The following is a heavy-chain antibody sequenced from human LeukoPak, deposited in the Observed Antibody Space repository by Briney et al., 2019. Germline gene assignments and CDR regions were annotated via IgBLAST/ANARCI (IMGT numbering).Heavy chain of an antibody. J-gene: IGHJ6*02. V-gene: IGHV3-11*01. D-gene: IGHD3-22*01. CDR1: GFTFRKHY. CDR3: AKDLREWYYDPNGNYFSYGMDV. Sequence: PGGSLRLSCAASGFTFRKHYMSWIRQAPGRGPEWVAYIGASGSTIYYRDPVNGRFTISRDNAKNSLHLQMNSLRAEDTAVYYCAKDLREWYYDPNGNYFSYGMDVWGQGTTVVVSS. CDR2: IGASGSTI.